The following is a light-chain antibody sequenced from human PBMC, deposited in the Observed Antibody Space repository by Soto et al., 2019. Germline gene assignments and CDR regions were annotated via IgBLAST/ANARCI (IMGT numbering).Light chain of an antibody. Sequence: QSALTQPASVSGSPGQSITISCTGTSSDVGSYNYVSWYQQHPGKAPKLMIYEVSDRPSGISSRFSGSKSGNTASLTISGLQTEDEADYYCTSYTRSSTLAVFGGGTKVTVL. V-gene: IGLV2-14*01. J-gene: IGLJ2*01. CDR2: EVS. CDR1: SSDVGSYNY. CDR3: TSYTRSSTLAV.